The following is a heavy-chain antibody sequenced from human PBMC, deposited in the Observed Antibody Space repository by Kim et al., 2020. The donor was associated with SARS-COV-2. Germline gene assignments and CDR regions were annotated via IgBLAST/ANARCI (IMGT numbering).Heavy chain of an antibody. V-gene: IGHV3-23*01. J-gene: IGHJ4*02. D-gene: IGHD6-19*01. CDR3: AKVQQWRVQNY. Sequence: GGSLRLSCVASGFTFSSYAMSWVRQAPGKGLEWVSGISGSGGSTYYAGSVKGRFTISRDNSRNTLDLQMNSLRAEDTAVYYCAKVQQWRVQNYWGQVTL. CDR1: GFTFSSYA. CDR2: ISGSGGST.